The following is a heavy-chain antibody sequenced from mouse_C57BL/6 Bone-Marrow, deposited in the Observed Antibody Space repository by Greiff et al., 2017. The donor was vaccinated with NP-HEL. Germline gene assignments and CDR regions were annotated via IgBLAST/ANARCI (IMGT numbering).Heavy chain of an antibody. J-gene: IGHJ1*03. Sequence: EVQVVESGGGLVQPKGSLKLSCAASGFSFNTYAMNWVRQAPGKGLEWVARIRSKSNNYATYYADSVKDRFTISRDDSESMLYLQMNNLKTEDTAMYYCVSSYYSNYEDFDVWGTGTTVTVSS. CDR3: VSSYYSNYEDFDV. V-gene: IGHV10-1*01. D-gene: IGHD2-5*01. CDR1: GFSFNTYA. CDR2: IRSKSNNYAT.